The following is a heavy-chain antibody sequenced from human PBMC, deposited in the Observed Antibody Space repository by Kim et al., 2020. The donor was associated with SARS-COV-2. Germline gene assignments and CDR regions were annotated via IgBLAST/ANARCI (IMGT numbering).Heavy chain of an antibody. CDR3: ARDRFGVGYGMDV. Sequence: GGSLRLSCAASGFTFSSYSMNWVRQAPGKGLEWVSSISSSSSYIYYADSVKGRFTISRDNAKNSLYLQMNSLRAEDTAVYYCARDRFGVGYGMDVWGQGTTVTVSS. J-gene: IGHJ6*02. V-gene: IGHV3-21*01. CDR2: ISSSSSYI. CDR1: GFTFSSYS. D-gene: IGHD3-10*01.